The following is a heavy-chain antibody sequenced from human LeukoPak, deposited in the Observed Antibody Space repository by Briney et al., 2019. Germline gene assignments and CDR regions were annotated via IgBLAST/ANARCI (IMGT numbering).Heavy chain of an antibody. CDR1: GFTFSSYA. Sequence: GGSLRLSCTASGFTFSSYAMNWVRQAPGKGLEWVSGIGAGGTFTYYADSVKGRFTISRDNSRNTLYLQMNSLRADDTAVYYCAKELDYTAYGYYFDYWGQGTLVTVSS. CDR3: AKELDYTAYGYYFDY. J-gene: IGHJ4*02. V-gene: IGHV3-23*01. CDR2: IGAGGTFT. D-gene: IGHD4-11*01.